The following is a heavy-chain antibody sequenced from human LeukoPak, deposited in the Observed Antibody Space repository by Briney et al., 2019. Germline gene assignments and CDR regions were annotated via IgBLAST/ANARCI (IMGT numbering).Heavy chain of an antibody. Sequence: ASVKVSCKASGYPFTSYGISWVRQTPGQGLEWMGWISAYNGNTNYAQKLQGRVTMTTDTSTSTAYMELRSLRSDDTAVYYCARDLYNLRATRGKVYGMDVWGQGTTVTVSS. CDR3: ARDLYNLRATRGKVYGMDV. V-gene: IGHV1-18*01. J-gene: IGHJ6*02. CDR2: ISAYNGNT. D-gene: IGHD5-24*01. CDR1: GYPFTSYG.